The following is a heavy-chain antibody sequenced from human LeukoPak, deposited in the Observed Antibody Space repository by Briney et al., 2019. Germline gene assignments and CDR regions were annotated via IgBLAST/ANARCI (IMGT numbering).Heavy chain of an antibody. CDR2: ISYDGSNK. CDR3: ARGQTTHSSSWYLDY. V-gene: IGHV3-30*03. J-gene: IGHJ4*02. Sequence: GGSLRLSCAASGFTFSSYGMHWVRQAPGKGLEWVAVISYDGSNKYYADSVKGRFTISRDNSKNTLYLQMNSLRAEDTAVYYCARGQTTHSSSWYLDYWGQGTLVTVSS. CDR1: GFTFSSYG. D-gene: IGHD6-13*01.